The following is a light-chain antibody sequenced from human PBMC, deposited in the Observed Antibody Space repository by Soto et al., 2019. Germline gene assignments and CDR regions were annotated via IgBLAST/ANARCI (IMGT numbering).Light chain of an antibody. CDR1: QSVHSN. CDR2: GAS. V-gene: IGKV3-15*01. J-gene: IGKJ4*01. CDR3: QQYTDWPWGT. Sequence: EIVMTQSPATLSLSPGETATLSCRASQSVHSNLAWFQQHPGQAPRLLIYGASSRATRIPVRFSGSGSGTEFTLTISSLQPEDFAVYYCQQYTDWPWGTFGGGTKVGIK.